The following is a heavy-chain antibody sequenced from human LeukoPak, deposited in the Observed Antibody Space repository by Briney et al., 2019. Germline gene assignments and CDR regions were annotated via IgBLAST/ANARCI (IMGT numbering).Heavy chain of an antibody. V-gene: IGHV1-8*01. CDR1: GYTFTSYD. Sequence: ASVKVSCKASGYTFTSYDINWVRQATGQGLEWMGWMNPNSSNTGYAQKFQGRVTMTRNTSISTAYMELSSLRSEDTAVYYCAIGRDGYNLGAFDNWGQGTMVTVSS. CDR3: AIGRDGYNLGAFDN. D-gene: IGHD5-24*01. CDR2: MNPNSSNT. J-gene: IGHJ3*02.